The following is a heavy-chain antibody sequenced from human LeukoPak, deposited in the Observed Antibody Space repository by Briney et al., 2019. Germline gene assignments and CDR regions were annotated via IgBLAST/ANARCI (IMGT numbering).Heavy chain of an antibody. J-gene: IGHJ4*02. Sequence: QSGGSLRLSCAASGFTFSSYAMHWVRQAPGKGLEWVAVIWYDGSKKYYADSVKGRFTISRDNSKNTLYLQMNSLRAEDTAVYYCARDRGAPSEDLPSWHFDYWGQGTLVTVSS. D-gene: IGHD2-15*01. CDR2: IWYDGSKK. CDR1: GFTFSSYA. V-gene: IGHV3-33*01. CDR3: ARDRGAPSEDLPSWHFDY.